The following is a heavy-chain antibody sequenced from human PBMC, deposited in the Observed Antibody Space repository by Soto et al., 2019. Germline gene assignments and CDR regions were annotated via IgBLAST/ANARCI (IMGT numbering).Heavy chain of an antibody. D-gene: IGHD4-17*01. Sequence: GGSLRLSCSASGFIFSDYAMYWVRQAPGKGLECLSGIKYNGEIIESADSVKDRFFISRDNSKATLYLQITGLGPEDTAIYYCAKRASYGAKVQFLESWGQGTPVT. CDR3: AKRASYGAKVQFLES. V-gene: IGHV3-64D*08. CDR2: IKYNGEII. J-gene: IGHJ4*02. CDR1: GFIFSDYA.